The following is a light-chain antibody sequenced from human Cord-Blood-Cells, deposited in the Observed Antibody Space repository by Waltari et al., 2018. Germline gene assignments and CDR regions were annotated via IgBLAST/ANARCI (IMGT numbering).Light chain of an antibody. J-gene: IGKJ4*01. CDR1: QSVSSY. CDR3: QQRSNWPPLT. Sequence: ELVLTQSPATLSLSPGERSTPSCSASQSVSSYLAWYQQKPGQAPRLLIYDASNRATGIPARFSGSGSGTDFTLTISSLEPEDFAVYYCQQRSNWPPLTFGGGTKVEIK. CDR2: DAS. V-gene: IGKV3-11*01.